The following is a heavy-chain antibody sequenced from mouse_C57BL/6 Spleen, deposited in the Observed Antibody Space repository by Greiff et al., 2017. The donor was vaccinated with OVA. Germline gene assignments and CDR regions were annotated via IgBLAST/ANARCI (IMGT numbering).Heavy chain of an antibody. J-gene: IGHJ4*01. D-gene: IGHD1-3*01. V-gene: IGHV1-76*01. CDR1: GYTFTDYY. Sequence: QVQLQQSGAELVRPGASVKLSCKASGYTFTDYYINWVKQRPGQGLEWIARIYPGSGNTYYNEKFKGKATLTAEKSSSTAYMQLSSLTSEDSAVYFCARGVGTRAMDYWGQGTSVTVSS. CDR2: IYPGSGNT. CDR3: ARGVGTRAMDY.